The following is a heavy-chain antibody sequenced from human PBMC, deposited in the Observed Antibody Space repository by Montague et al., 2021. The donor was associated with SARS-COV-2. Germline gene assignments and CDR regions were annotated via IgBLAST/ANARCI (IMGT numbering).Heavy chain of an antibody. D-gene: IGHD3-3*01. J-gene: IGHJ3*02. CDR3: ARHSGRDTIFGVVIIPDAFDI. V-gene: IGHV4-34*01. Sequence: SETLSLTCAVYGGSFSGHYWSWIRQPPGKGLEWIGSIYYSGSTYYNPSLKSRVTISVDTSKNQFSLKLSSVTAADTAVYYCARHSGRDTIFGVVIIPDAFDIWGQGTMVTVSS. CDR2: IYYSGST. CDR1: GGSFSGHY.